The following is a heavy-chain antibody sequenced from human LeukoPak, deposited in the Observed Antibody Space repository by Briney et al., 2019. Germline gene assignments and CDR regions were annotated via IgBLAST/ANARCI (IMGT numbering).Heavy chain of an antibody. Sequence: SGGPLRLACEASGFTFRNYAMNWVRQSPGKGLEYVSGISDSGQSPYYAASVRGRFTISRDNSNNTLYLQMNSLRAEDTAVYYCAKDPGAFPYFFDSWGQGTLVTVSS. CDR2: ISDSGQSP. J-gene: IGHJ4*02. V-gene: IGHV3-23*01. CDR3: AKDPGAFPYFFDS. CDR1: GFTFRNYA. D-gene: IGHD2/OR15-2a*01.